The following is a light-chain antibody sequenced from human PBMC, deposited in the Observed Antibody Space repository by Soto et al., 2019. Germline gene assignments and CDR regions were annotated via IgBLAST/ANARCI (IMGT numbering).Light chain of an antibody. CDR3: SSYTSSTTLV. J-gene: IGLJ1*01. V-gene: IGLV2-14*01. CDR2: EIN. CDR1: SSDVGGYKF. Sequence: QSVLTQPASVSGSPGQSITISCTGTSSDVGGYKFVSWYQQHPGKAPKLMIYEINTRPSGVSNRFSGSKSGNTASLTISGLQAEDEADYYCSSYTSSTTLVFGTGTKVTVL.